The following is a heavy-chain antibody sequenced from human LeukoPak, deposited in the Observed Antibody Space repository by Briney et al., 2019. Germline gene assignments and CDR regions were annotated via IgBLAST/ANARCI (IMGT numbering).Heavy chain of an antibody. V-gene: IGHV3-53*01. Sequence: GGSLRLSCAASGFTFSSYAMGWVRQAPGKGLEWVSVIYRDDTTYYADSVKGRFTISRDNSKNTLYLQMSSLRAEDTAVYYCARAAYDSGSYIVNHDYWGQGTLVTVSS. CDR2: IYRDDTT. D-gene: IGHD3-22*01. CDR1: GFTFSSYA. J-gene: IGHJ4*02. CDR3: ARAAYDSGSYIVNHDY.